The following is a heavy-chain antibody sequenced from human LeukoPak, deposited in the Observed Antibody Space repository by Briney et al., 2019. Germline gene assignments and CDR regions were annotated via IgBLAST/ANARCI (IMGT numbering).Heavy chain of an antibody. CDR3: AGGFSITAADKGYSDY. CDR2: FNPDSGDT. CDR1: GYTFTGYY. J-gene: IGHJ4*02. Sequence: AAVEVSCKASGYTFTGYYMHWVRQAPGQGLEWMAWFNPDSGDTKYAQKFQGRVTMTRDTSISTAYMELSRLRSDDTAVYYCAGGFSITAADKGYSDYWGQGTLVTVSS. D-gene: IGHD6-13*01. V-gene: IGHV1-2*02.